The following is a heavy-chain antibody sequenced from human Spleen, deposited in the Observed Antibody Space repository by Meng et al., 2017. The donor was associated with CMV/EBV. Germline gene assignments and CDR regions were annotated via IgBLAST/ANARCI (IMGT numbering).Heavy chain of an antibody. J-gene: IGHJ3*02. CDR3: ARGLVDWELPRADDAFDI. Sequence: ASVKVSCKASGYSFTSYSISWVRQAPGQGLEWMGWISAYNGNTNYAQKVQGRVTMTTDTSTSTAYMELRSLRTDDTAVYYCARGLVDWELPRADDAFDIWGQGTMVTVSS. V-gene: IGHV1-18*01. D-gene: IGHD1-26*01. CDR2: ISAYNGNT. CDR1: GYSFTSYS.